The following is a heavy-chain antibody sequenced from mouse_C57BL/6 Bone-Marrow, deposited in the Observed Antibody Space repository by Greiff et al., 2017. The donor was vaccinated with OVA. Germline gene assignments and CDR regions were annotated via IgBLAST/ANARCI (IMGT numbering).Heavy chain of an antibody. CDR1: GFTFSDYG. CDR3: ARHRRNWYFDV. Sequence: EVQLVESGGGLVQPGGSLKLSCAASGFTFSDYGMAWVRQAPRKGPEWVAFISNLAYSIYYADTVTGRFTISRENAKNTLYLEMSSLRSEDTAMYYCARHRRNWYFDVWGTGTTVTVSS. CDR2: ISNLAYSI. J-gene: IGHJ1*03. V-gene: IGHV5-15*01.